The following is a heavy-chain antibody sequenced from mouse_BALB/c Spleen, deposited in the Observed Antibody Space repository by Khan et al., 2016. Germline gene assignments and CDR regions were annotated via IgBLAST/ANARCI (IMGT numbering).Heavy chain of an antibody. D-gene: IGHD1-2*01. Sequence: EVQLQESGPSLAKPSQTLSLTCSVTGDSITSGHWNWIRKFPGNKFDFMGYISHSGDSYYNPSLKSRCSITRDTSKNQYYLKLNSVTTEDTATYYCATWDYYGSAFAYWGQGTLFTVSA. CDR2: ISHSGDS. CDR3: ATWDYYGSAFAY. CDR1: GDSITSGH. V-gene: IGHV3-8*02. J-gene: IGHJ3*01.